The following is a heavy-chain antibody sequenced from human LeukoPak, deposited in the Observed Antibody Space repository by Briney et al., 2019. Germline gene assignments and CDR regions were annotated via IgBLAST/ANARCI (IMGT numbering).Heavy chain of an antibody. J-gene: IGHJ3*02. CDR3: AKHIVVVPALGSDSAFDI. CDR1: GYTFTSYG. D-gene: IGHD2-2*01. Sequence: ASVKVSCKASGYTFTSYGISWVRQAPGQGLEWMGWISAYNGNTNYAQKLQGRVTMTTDTSTSTAYMELRSLRSDDTAVYYCAKHIVVVPALGSDSAFDIWGQGTMVTVSS. CDR2: ISAYNGNT. V-gene: IGHV1-18*01.